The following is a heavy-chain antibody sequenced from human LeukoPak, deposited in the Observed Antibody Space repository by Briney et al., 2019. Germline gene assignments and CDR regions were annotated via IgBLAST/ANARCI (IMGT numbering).Heavy chain of an antibody. Sequence: SGESLKISCKGSGYSFTSYWIGGGRQMPGKGLEGMGIIYPGDSDTRYSPSFQGQVTISADKSISTAYLQWSSLKASDTAMYYCARPLFMVRGVTDFDYWGQGTLVTVSS. J-gene: IGHJ4*02. CDR1: GYSFTSYW. CDR2: IYPGDSDT. V-gene: IGHV5-51*01. CDR3: ARPLFMVRGVTDFDY. D-gene: IGHD3-10*01.